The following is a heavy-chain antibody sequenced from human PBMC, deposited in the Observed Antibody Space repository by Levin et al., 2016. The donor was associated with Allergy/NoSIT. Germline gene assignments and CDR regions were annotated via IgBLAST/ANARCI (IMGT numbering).Heavy chain of an antibody. D-gene: IGHD3-10*01. V-gene: IGHV1-18*01. J-gene: IGHJ5*02. CDR3: ARDLRGATMVRFNWFDP. Sequence: ASVKVSCKASGYTFTSYGISWVRQAPGQGLEWMGWISAYNGNTNYAQKLQGRVTMTTDTSTSTAYMELRSLRSDDTAVYYCARDLRGATMVRFNWFDPWGQGTLVTVSS. CDR1: GYTFTSYG. CDR2: ISAYNGNT.